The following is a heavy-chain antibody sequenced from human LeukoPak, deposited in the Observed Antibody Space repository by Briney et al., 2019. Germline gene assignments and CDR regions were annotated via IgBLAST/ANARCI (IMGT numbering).Heavy chain of an antibody. CDR2: IHTSGST. D-gene: IGHD6-13*01. J-gene: IGHJ6*03. CDR3: AKNRRGIAPPGNYYYYMDV. CDR1: GVSINTDFYY. Sequence: SETLSLTCTVSGVSINTDFYYWSWIRQPAGKGLEWIGRIHTSGSTNYNPSLKSQVSISLDTSKNQFSLNLRSVTAADTAVYYCAKNRRGIAPPGNYYYYMDVWGKGTTVTISS. V-gene: IGHV4-61*02.